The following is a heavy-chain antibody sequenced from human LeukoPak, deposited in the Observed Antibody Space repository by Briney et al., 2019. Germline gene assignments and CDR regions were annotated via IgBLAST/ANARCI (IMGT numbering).Heavy chain of an antibody. J-gene: IGHJ3*02. D-gene: IGHD5-18*01. Sequence: GGSLRLSCAASGFTVSSNYMSWVRQAPGKGLEWVSVIYSGGIYNDGTTNYGDSVKGRFTISRDNSKNTLYLQMNSLRAEDTAVYHCARRELLGYSYGLRTFNIWGRGTTVTVSS. CDR1: GFTVSSNY. V-gene: IGHV3-66*04. CDR3: ARRELLGYSYGLRTFNI. CDR2: IYSGGIYNDGTT.